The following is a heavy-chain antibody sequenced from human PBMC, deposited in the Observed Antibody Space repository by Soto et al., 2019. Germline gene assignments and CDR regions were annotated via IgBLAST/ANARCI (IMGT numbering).Heavy chain of an antibody. CDR2: IIPILGTA. CDR3: ARGNHRWLQLWYLDL. CDR1: GGTFSSYT. Sequence: SVKVSCKASGGTFSSYTISWVRQAPGQGLEWMGGIIPILGTANYAQKFQGRVTITADESTRTAYMELSRLRSEDTAVYYCARGNHRWLQLWYLDLWGRGTLVNVYS. V-gene: IGHV1-69*13. J-gene: IGHJ2*01. D-gene: IGHD5-12*01.